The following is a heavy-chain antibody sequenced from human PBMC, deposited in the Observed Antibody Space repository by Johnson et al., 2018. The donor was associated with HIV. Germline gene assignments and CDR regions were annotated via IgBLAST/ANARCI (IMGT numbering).Heavy chain of an antibody. CDR1: GFTFSDYY. D-gene: IGHD3-16*02. V-gene: IGHV3-30*02. Sequence: VQLVESGGGLVQPGGSLRLSCAASGFTFSDYYMSWIRQAPGKGLEWVTVIQSDEKTKYYAGSVRGRFTISRDNSKKTLYLQMNSLSAEDTAVYYCTGENGLGESSLVFDIWGQGTMVTVSS. J-gene: IGHJ3*02. CDR2: IQSDEKTK. CDR3: TGENGLGESSLVFDI.